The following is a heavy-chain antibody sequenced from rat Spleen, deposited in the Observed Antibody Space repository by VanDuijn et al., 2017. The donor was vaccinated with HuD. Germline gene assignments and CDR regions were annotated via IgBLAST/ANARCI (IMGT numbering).Heavy chain of an antibody. CDR1: GFTFSDYG. D-gene: IGHD1-7*01. Sequence: EVQLVESGGGLVQPGRSLKLSCVASGFTFSDYGMTWIRPAPGQGLEWVAFIGTSSGTIYYADTLKDRFTISRDNAKNTLYLQMSSLRSEDTALYYCGTSYYGYERFAYWGQGTLVTVSS. J-gene: IGHJ3*01. V-gene: IGHV5-34*01. CDR2: IGTSSGTI. CDR3: GTSYYGYERFAY.